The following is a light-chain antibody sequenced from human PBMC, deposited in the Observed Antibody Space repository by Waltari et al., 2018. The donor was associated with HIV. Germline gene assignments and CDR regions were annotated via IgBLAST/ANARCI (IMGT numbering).Light chain of an antibody. V-gene: IGLV1-44*01. Sequence: QSVLTQPPSASRTPGQRLTISCSGSSANIGINAVPWYQQFPGTAPNLRIYSNNQRPSGVPDRFSGSKSGTSASLAISGLQSEDEADYYCAAWDDSLNGLVFGTGTKVTVL. J-gene: IGLJ1*01. CDR1: SANIGINA. CDR2: SNN. CDR3: AAWDDSLNGLV.